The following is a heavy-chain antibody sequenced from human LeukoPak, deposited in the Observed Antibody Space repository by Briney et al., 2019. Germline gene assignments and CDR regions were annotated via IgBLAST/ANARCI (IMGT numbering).Heavy chain of an antibody. Sequence: KPSESLSLTCTVSGGSISSSSYYWGWIRQPPGKGLEWIGSIYYSGSTYYNPSLKSRVTISVDTSKNQFSLKLSSVTAADTAVYYCARHRLLARGFDIWGQGTMVTVSS. V-gene: IGHV4-39*01. CDR1: GGSISSSSYY. CDR2: IYYSGST. D-gene: IGHD3-3*01. J-gene: IGHJ3*02. CDR3: ARHRLLARGFDI.